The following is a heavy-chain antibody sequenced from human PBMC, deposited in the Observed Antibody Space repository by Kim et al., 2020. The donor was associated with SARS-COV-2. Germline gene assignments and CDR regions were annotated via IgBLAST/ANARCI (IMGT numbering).Heavy chain of an antibody. D-gene: IGHD3-10*02. CDR2: INTDGTT. CDR1: GFIVSPYS. Sequence: GGSLRLSCAASGFIVSPYSMNWVRQAQGKGLEWVSVINTDGTTYYTDSVKGRFTISRDNSERTVYLQMNSLTPEDTAVYYCARDKRRFYVGFDIWGQGTVVTVSS. CDR3: ARDKRRFYVGFDI. J-gene: IGHJ3*02. V-gene: IGHV3-66*02.